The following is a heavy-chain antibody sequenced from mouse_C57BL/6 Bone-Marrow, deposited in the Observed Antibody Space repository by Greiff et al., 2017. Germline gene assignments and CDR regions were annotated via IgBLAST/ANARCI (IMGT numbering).Heavy chain of an antibody. CDR3: ARSDSSRDFDY. Sequence: QVQLQQPGAELVMPGASVKLSCKASGYTFTSYWMHWVRQRPGQGLEWIGEIDPSDSYTNYTQKFKGKSTLTVDNSSSTAYMQLSSLTSEDSAVYYCARSDSSRDFDYWGQGTTLTVSS. D-gene: IGHD1-1*01. V-gene: IGHV1-69*01. CDR1: GYTFTSYW. CDR2: IDPSDSYT. J-gene: IGHJ2*01.